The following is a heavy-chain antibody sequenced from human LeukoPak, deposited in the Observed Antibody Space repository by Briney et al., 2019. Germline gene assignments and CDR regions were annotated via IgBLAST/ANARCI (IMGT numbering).Heavy chain of an antibody. J-gene: IGHJ6*03. CDR3: ARGMLSSAGYHWYYYMDV. CDR1: GFTSGNYW. D-gene: IGHD3-3*01. CDR2: IDDDGTDT. Sequence: PGGSLRLSCVASGFTSGNYWMRWVRQAPGKGPEWVSRIDDDGTDTHYAVSVKGRFTISRDNAKNTLYLQMNSLRGEDTAVYYCARGMLSSAGYHWYYYMDVWGKGAMVTVSS. V-gene: IGHV3-74*01.